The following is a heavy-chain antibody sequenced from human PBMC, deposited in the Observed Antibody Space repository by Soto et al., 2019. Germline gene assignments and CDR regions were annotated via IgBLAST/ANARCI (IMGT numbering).Heavy chain of an antibody. Sequence: EVQLLESGGGLVQPGGSLRLSCAASGFTFSSYAMTWVRQAPGKGLEWVSGISGSGGITYYADSVKGRFTISRDNSKNTLYLQMNSLRAEDTAVYYCAKIPTRIDYYYGLDIWGQGTTVTVSS. V-gene: IGHV3-23*01. J-gene: IGHJ6*02. CDR1: GFTFSSYA. CDR2: ISGSGGIT. D-gene: IGHD3-22*01. CDR3: AKIPTRIDYYYGLDI.